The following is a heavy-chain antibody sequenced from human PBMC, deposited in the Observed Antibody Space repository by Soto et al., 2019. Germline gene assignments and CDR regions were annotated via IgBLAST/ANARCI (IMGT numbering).Heavy chain of an antibody. CDR3: ARVGVESQLLPSYCASFDY. Sequence: SVKVSCRESGGNFSSYAISWVRQAHGEGREWMGGIISIFGTANYAQTFQGRVTITADESTSTAYMELSILRSEDTSVYYSARVGVESQLLPSYCASFDYWVQGTRGTVPQ. CDR1: GGNFSSYA. D-gene: IGHD2-2*01. V-gene: IGHV1-69*13. CDR2: IISIFGTA. J-gene: IGHJ4*02.